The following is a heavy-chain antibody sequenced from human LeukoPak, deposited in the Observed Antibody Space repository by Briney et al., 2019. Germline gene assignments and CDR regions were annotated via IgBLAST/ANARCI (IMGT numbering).Heavy chain of an antibody. J-gene: IGHJ4*02. Sequence: GGSLRLSCAASGFTFRSYALSWVRQAPGKGLEWVSVISGSGGTTYYADSVKGRFTISRDNSKSTLFLQMNSLRADDTAVYYCARQAYTTMAYIDYWGQGTLVTVS. CDR3: ARQAYTTMAYIDY. V-gene: IGHV3-23*01. D-gene: IGHD5-18*01. CDR2: ISGSGGTT. CDR1: GFTFRSYA.